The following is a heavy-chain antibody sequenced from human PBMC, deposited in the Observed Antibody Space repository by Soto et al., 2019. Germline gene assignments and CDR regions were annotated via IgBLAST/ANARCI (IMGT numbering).Heavy chain of an antibody. CDR2: IWFDGGNK. V-gene: IGHV3-33*08. D-gene: IGHD6-19*01. CDR1: GVTIANHA. CDR3: SRDMDARYSNGWYHYFDY. Sequence: RVCRAVSGVTIANHAVHRIRQEPGKGLEWLAIIWFDGGNKYYADSVKGRFTISKDNSKNTVYLQMNSLRAEDTAMYYCSRDMDARYSNGWYHYFDYWGQGTLVTVSS. J-gene: IGHJ4*02.